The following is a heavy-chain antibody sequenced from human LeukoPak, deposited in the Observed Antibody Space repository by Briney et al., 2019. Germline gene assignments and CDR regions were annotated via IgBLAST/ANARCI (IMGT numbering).Heavy chain of an antibody. CDR3: ARAPKIFGVVIGYFQH. CDR2: IIPIFGTA. CDR1: GYTFSSYY. D-gene: IGHD3-3*01. J-gene: IGHJ1*01. Sequence: ASVKVSCKASGYTFSSYYMYWVRQAPGQGLEWMGGIIPIFGTANYAQKFQGRVTITTDESTSTAYMELSSLRSEDTAVYYCARAPKIFGVVIGYFQHWGQGTLVTVSS. V-gene: IGHV1-69*05.